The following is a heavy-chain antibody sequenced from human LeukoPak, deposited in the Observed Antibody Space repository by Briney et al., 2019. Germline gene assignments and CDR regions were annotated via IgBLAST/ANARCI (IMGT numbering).Heavy chain of an antibody. CDR2: FSVDDGRT. J-gene: IGHJ6*02. CDR3: AKGISIALYYFYAMDV. V-gene: IGHV3-43*02. Sequence: GRSLKPSCVPSGFTFDDYAIHSVRQDPGNGLEWVSLFSVDDGRTYYSDSVKGRFTISTDNSKDSLYPQMNSLRTEDTAFYYRAKGISIALYYFYAMDVWGQGTTVTVSS. D-gene: IGHD3-3*02. CDR1: GFTFDDYA.